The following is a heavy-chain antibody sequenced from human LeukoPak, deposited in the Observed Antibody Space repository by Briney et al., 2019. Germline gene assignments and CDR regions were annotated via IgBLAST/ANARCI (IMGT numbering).Heavy chain of an antibody. CDR3: AMSIAVAGLDY. J-gene: IGHJ4*02. CDR1: GGSISSYY. Sequence: PSETLSLTCTVSGGSISSYYWSWIRQPPGKGLEWIGYIYYSGSTNYNPSLKSRVTISVDTSKNQFSLKLSSVTAADTAVYYCAMSIAVAGLDYWGQGTLVTVSS. V-gene: IGHV4-59*01. D-gene: IGHD6-19*01. CDR2: IYYSGST.